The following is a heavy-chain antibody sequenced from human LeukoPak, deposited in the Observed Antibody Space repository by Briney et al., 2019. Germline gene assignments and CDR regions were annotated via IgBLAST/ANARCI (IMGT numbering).Heavy chain of an antibody. CDR2: IRYDGSNK. J-gene: IGHJ3*02. Sequence: GGSLRLSCAASGFTFSSYGMHWVRQAPGKGLEWVAFIRYDGSNKYYADSVKGRFTISRDNSKNTLYLQMNSLRAEDTAAYYCATNCSSTSCYLPGAFDIWGQGTMVTVSS. V-gene: IGHV3-30*02. CDR1: GFTFSSYG. CDR3: ATNCSSTSCYLPGAFDI. D-gene: IGHD2-2*01.